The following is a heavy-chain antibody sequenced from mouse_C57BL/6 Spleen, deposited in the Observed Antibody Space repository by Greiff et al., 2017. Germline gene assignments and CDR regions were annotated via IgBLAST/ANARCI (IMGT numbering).Heavy chain of an antibody. D-gene: IGHD2-4*01. CDR2: ISSGSSTI. CDR3: ARGGYDDYDVGYYFDY. J-gene: IGHJ2*01. V-gene: IGHV5-17*01. CDR1: GFTFSDYG. Sequence: EVKLVESGGGLVKPGGSLKLSCAASGFTFSDYGMHWVRQAPEKGLEWVAYISSGSSTIYYADTVKGRFTISRDNAKNTLFLQMTRLRSEDTAMYYCARGGYDDYDVGYYFDYWGQGTTLTVSS.